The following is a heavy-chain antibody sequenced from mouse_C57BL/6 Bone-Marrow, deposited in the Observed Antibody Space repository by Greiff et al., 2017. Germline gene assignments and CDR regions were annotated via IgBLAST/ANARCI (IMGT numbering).Heavy chain of an antibody. CDR3: TMMTGDCDV. CDR2: IDPETGGP. V-gene: IGHV1-15*01. D-gene: IGHD2-4*01. CDR1: GYTFTDYE. J-gene: IGHJ1*03. Sequence: QVQLQQSGAELVRPGASVTLSCKASGYTFTDYEMHWVKQTPVHGLEWIGAIDPETGGPAYNQKFKGKAILTADKSSSTAYMELRSLTSEDSAVYYCTMMTGDCDVWGTGTTDTVYS.